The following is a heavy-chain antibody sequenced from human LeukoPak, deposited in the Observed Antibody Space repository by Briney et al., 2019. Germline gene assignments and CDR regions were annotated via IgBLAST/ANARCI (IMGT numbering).Heavy chain of an antibody. CDR2: ISSSSSYI. V-gene: IGHV3-21*01. J-gene: IGHJ3*02. CDR1: GFTFSSYS. CDR3: AREPVVVVTAMDI. Sequence: GGSLRLSCAASGFTFSSYSMNWVRQAPGKGLEWVSSISSSSSYIYYADSVKGRFTISRDNAKNSLYLQMNSLRAEDTAVYYCAREPVVVVTAMDIWGQGTMVTVSP. D-gene: IGHD2-21*02.